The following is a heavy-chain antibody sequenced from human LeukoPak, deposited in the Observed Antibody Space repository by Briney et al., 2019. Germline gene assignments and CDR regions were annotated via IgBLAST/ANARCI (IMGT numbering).Heavy chain of an antibody. D-gene: IGHD6-19*01. CDR2: IKSKTDGGTT. CDR1: GFTSSNAW. J-gene: IGHJ4*02. V-gene: IGHV3-15*01. CDR3: TTDDTRGGWYRDYFDY. Sequence: GGSLRLSCAASGFTSSNAWMSWVRQAPGKGLEWVGRIKSKTDGGTTDYAAPVKGRFTISRDDSKNTLYLQMNSLKTEDTAVYYCTTDDTRGGWYRDYFDYWGQGTLVTVSS.